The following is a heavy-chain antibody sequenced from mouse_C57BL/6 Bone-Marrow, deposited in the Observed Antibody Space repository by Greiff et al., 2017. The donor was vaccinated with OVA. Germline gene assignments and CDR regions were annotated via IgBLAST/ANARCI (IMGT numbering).Heavy chain of an antibody. V-gene: IGHV10-1*01. CDR3: VRHPGSSHWYFDV. J-gene: IGHJ1*03. D-gene: IGHD1-1*01. CDR2: IRSKSNNYAT. CDR1: GFSFNTYA. Sequence: EVQLVESGGGLVQPKGSLKLSCAASGFSFNTYAMNWVRQAPGKGLEWVARIRSKSNNYATYYADSVKDRFTISRDDSESMLYLQMNNLKTEDTAMYYCVRHPGSSHWYFDVWGTGTTVTVSS.